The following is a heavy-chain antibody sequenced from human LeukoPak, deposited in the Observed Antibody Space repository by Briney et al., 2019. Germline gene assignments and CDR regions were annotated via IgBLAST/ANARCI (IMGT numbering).Heavy chain of an antibody. CDR3: ARRRYCSGGSCYSGFDY. J-gene: IGHJ4*02. D-gene: IGHD2-15*01. V-gene: IGHV4-39*01. Sequence: SETLSLTCTVSGGSISSSSYYWGWIRQPPGKGLEWIGSIYYSGSTYYNPSLKSRVTISVDTSKNQFSLRLSSVTAADTAVYYCARRRYCSGGSCYSGFDYWGQGTLVTVSS. CDR1: GGSISSSSYY. CDR2: IYYSGST.